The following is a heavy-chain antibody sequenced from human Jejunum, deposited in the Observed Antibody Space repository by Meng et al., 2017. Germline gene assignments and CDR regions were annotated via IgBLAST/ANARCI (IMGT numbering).Heavy chain of an antibody. J-gene: IGHJ4*02. Sequence: GESLKISCKASGYSFTSFWIGWVRQKPGKGPEWMGIIYPADSDTRYSPSFQGQVTISADKSISTAYLQWNSLEASDSAMYYCARLFELVGIDTFNLWGQGILVTVSS. V-gene: IGHV5-51*01. D-gene: IGHD3-16*01. CDR2: IYPADSDT. CDR3: ARLFELVGIDTFNL. CDR1: GYSFTSFW.